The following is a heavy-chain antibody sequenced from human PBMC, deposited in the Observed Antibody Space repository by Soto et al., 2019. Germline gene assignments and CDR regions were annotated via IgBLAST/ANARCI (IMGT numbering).Heavy chain of an antibody. CDR1: GYTLTELS. CDR3: ATSIVVVPAATRRYYYGRDV. Sequence: ASVKVSCKVSGYTLTELSMHWVRHAPGKGLEWMGGFDPEDGETIYAQKFQGRVTMTEDTSTDTAYMELSSLRSEDTAVDYCATSIVVVPAATRRYYYGRDVWGQGTTVTVSS. V-gene: IGHV1-24*01. D-gene: IGHD2-2*01. CDR2: FDPEDGET. J-gene: IGHJ6*02.